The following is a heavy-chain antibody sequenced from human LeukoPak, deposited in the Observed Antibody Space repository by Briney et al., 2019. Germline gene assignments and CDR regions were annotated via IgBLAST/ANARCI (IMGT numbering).Heavy chain of an antibody. CDR1: GFTFGDYV. CDR2: IRSKVYGGTT. D-gene: IGHD4-23*01. J-gene: IGHJ4*02. V-gene: IGHV3-49*04. CDR3: TRDYGGFDY. Sequence: GGSLRLSCRCSGFTFGDYVMTWVRQAPGKGLEWVGFIRSKVYGGTTEYAASVKGRFIVSRDDSKSIAYLQMNSLETEDTAVYYCTRDYGGFDYWGQGTLVTVSS.